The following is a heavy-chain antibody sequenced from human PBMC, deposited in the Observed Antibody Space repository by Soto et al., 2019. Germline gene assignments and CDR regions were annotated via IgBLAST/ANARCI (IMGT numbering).Heavy chain of an antibody. CDR1: GGTLSDYA. Sequence: GASVKVSCKASGGTLSDYAFSWVRQAPGQGLEWMGGIIPICGSANYAQKLQGRVTITTDKSTNTAYMELSSLRSEDTAVYYCAREGHGILTGYYRRRIRYFDYWGQGTLVTVSS. D-gene: IGHD3-9*01. V-gene: IGHV1-69*05. CDR2: IIPICGSA. CDR3: AREGHGILTGYYRRRIRYFDY. J-gene: IGHJ4*02.